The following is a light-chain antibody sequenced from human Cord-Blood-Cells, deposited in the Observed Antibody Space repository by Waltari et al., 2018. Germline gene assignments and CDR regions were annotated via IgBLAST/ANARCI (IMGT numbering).Light chain of an antibody. CDR1: QSISSW. CDR2: DAS. V-gene: IGKV1-5*01. Sequence: DIQITQSPSTLSASVGDRVTITCRASQSISSWLAWYQQKPGKAPKFLIYDASSLESGVPSRFSGSGSGTEFTLTISSLQPDDFATYYCQQYNSYSPTFGQGTKLEIK. CDR3: QQYNSYSPT. J-gene: IGKJ2*01.